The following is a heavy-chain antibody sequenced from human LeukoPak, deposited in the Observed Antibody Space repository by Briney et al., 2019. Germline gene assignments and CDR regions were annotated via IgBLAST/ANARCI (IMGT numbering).Heavy chain of an antibody. CDR2: ISSSSSYI. CDR3: ARGHGIFGVIDY. CDR1: GFTFSSYS. V-gene: IGHV3-21*01. Sequence: GGSLRLSCAASGFTFSSYSMNWVRQAPGKGLEWVSSISSSSSYIYYADSVKGRFTISRDNAKNSLYLQMNSRRAEDTALYYCARGHGIFGVIDYWGQGTLVTVSS. J-gene: IGHJ4*02. D-gene: IGHD3-3*01.